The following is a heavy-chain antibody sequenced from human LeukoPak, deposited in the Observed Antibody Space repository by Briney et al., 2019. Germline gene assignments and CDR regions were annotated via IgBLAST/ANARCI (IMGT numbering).Heavy chain of an antibody. J-gene: IGHJ4*02. CDR3: ARTDLDCSSTSCYFAPRDY. CDR1: GYTFTGYY. D-gene: IGHD2-2*01. V-gene: IGHV1-2*02. CDR2: INPNSGGT. Sequence: ASVKVSCKASGYTFTGYYMHWVRQAPGQGLEWMGWINPNSGGTNYAQKFQGRVTMTRDTSISTAYMELSRLRSDDTAVYYCARTDLDCSSTSCYFAPRDYWGQGTLVTVSS.